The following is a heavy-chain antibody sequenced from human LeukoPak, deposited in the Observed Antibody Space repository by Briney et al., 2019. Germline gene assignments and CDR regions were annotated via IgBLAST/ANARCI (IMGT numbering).Heavy chain of an antibody. J-gene: IGHJ6*01. D-gene: IGHD2-21*02. CDR2: INPYSGGT. CDR1: GYTFTRYY. Sequence: GASVKVSCKASGYTFTRYYMHWVRQATGQGLEWMGWINPYSGGTNNAQRCLCRFTMTRDTSISTAYMELSRLRSEDTALYYCARDLAAYCGGDCYPYNYYNYYGMVVWGEEATVTVSS. CDR3: ARDLAAYCGGDCYPYNYYNYYGMVV. V-gene: IGHV1-2*02.